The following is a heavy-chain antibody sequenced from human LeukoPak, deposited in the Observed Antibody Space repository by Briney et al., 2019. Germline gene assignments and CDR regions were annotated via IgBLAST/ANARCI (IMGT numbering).Heavy chain of an antibody. Sequence: GGSLRLSCAASGFTFSSYAMSWVRQAPGKGLEWVSSISSSSSYIYYADSVKGRFTISRDNAKNSLYLQMNSLRAEDTAVYYCARYCSSTSCYSYWGQGTLVTVSS. V-gene: IGHV3-21*01. J-gene: IGHJ4*02. CDR2: ISSSSSYI. CDR1: GFTFSSYA. D-gene: IGHD2-2*01. CDR3: ARYCSSTSCYSY.